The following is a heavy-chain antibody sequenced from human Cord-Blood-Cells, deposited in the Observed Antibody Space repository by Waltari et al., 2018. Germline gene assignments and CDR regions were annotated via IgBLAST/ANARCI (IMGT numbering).Heavy chain of an antibody. Sequence: EVQLVESGGGLVKPGGSLILSCAASGFTFSSYSVNWVRQAPGKGLEWVSSISSSSRYRYNADSVKGRVTISRDNAKTSLYLQMNSLRAEDTAVYYCARSGYLGDAFDIWGQGTMVTVSS. J-gene: IGHJ3*02. CDR3: ARSGYLGDAFDI. V-gene: IGHV3-21*01. D-gene: IGHD5-18*01. CDR1: GFTFSSYS. CDR2: ISSSSRYR.